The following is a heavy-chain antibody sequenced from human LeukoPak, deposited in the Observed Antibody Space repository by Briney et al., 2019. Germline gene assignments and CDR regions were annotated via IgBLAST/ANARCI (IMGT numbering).Heavy chain of an antibody. D-gene: IGHD3-16*02. J-gene: IGHJ4*02. V-gene: IGHV4-30-4*08. CDR3: ARQGYDYVWGSYRTLAHYFDY. CDR1: GASITSGDWY. CDR2: IHFSGAT. Sequence: PSQTLSLTCTVSGASITSGDWYWSWIRQSPGKGLECIGYIHFSGATFYNPSLNSRITISSDTSKSQFSLKLSSVTAADTAVYYCARQGYDYVWGSYRTLAHYFDYWGQGTLVTVSS.